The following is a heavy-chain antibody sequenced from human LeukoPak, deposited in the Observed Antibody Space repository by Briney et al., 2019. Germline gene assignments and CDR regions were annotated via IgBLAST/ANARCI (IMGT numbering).Heavy chain of an antibody. CDR3: AREGAYYIGTHCFATTVDA. Sequence: WTWIRQPAGKGLEWIGRVDLGGTSSYNPSLISRVTVSVGPSKNQFSLSLTSVTAADTATYYCAREGAYYIGTHCFATTVDAWGPG. D-gene: IGHD1-1*01. CDR2: VDLGGTS. J-gene: IGHJ5*02. V-gene: IGHV4-61*02.